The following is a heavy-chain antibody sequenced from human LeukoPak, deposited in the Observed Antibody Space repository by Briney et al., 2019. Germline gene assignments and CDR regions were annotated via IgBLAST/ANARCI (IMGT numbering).Heavy chain of an antibody. J-gene: IGHJ3*01. CDR2: INHSGTT. V-gene: IGHV4-34*01. CDR3: ARSGYSGNWDAFDF. Sequence: SETLSLTCAVYGGSFSGFHWSWIRQPPGKGLEWIGEINHSGTTNCNPSLKSRVTISVDTSKNQFYLKMSSVTAADTAVYYCARSGYSGNWDAFDFWGQGTMVTVSS. D-gene: IGHD4-23*01. CDR1: GGSFSGFH.